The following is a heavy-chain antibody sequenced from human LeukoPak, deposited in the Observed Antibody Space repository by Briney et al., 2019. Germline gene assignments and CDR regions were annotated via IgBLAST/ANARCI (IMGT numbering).Heavy chain of an antibody. Sequence: PSETLSLTCTVSGGSISGYYWSWIRQTPGKGLEWIGYIYTSGSTNYNPSLKSRVTISVDTSKNQFSLRLSSVTAADTAMYFCARAYSRSYSHFDDWGQGTLVTVSS. CDR3: ARAYSRSYSHFDD. V-gene: IGHV4-4*09. J-gene: IGHJ4*02. D-gene: IGHD1-26*01. CDR1: GGSISGYY. CDR2: IYTSGST.